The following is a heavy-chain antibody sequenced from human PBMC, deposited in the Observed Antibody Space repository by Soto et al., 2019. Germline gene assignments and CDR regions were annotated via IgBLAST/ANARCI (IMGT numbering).Heavy chain of an antibody. CDR1: GDTFKNCV. D-gene: IGHD3-10*01. CDR2: IIPLFGTT. J-gene: IGHJ6*02. CDR3: AAEQGIGKLSVV. Sequence: QVQVVQAGVEVRRPGSSVKVSCKASGDTFKNCVISWLRQAPGQGLEWMGGIIPLFGTTDFAQRLQGRLTITTDESTSTAYMELSRLRPEDTATYYCAAEQGIGKLSVVWGQGTKVIVAS. V-gene: IGHV1-69*01.